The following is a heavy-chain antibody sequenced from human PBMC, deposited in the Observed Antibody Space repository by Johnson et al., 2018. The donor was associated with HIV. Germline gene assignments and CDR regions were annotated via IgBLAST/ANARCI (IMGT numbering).Heavy chain of an antibody. CDR3: ARDPSGSYAEVTPDARFDI. V-gene: IGHV3-30*02. CDR1: GFTFSSYG. CDR2: IRYDGSSK. Sequence: QVQLVESGGGVVQPGGSLRLSCAASGFTFSSYGMHWVRQAPGKGLEWVAFIRYDGSSKYYADSVKGLFTISRDNSNNTLYLQMNSLRAEDTAVYYCARDPSGSYAEVTPDARFDIWGQGTMVTVSS. J-gene: IGHJ3*02. D-gene: IGHD1-26*01.